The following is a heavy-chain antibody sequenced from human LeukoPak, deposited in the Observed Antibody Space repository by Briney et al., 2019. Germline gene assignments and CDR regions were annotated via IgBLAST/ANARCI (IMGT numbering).Heavy chain of an antibody. V-gene: IGHV3-23*01. CDR3: AKDFVRGRFFWSALNAFDI. CDR1: GFTFSSYA. CDR2: ISGSGGST. J-gene: IGHJ3*02. Sequence: TGGSLRLSCAASGFTFSSYAMSWVRQAPGKGLEWVSAISGSGGSTYYADSVKGRFTISRDNSKNTLYLQMNSLRAEDTAVYYCAKDFVRGRFFWSALNAFDIWGQGTMVTVSS. D-gene: IGHD3-3*01.